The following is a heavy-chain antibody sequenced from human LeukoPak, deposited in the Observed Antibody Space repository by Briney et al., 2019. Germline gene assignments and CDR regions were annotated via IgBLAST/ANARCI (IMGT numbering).Heavy chain of an antibody. CDR3: ARAKAVDRFFDY. D-gene: IGHD6-19*01. CDR2: ISYDGSNK. V-gene: IGHV3-30-3*01. J-gene: IGHJ4*02. Sequence: GGSLRLSCAASGFTFSSYAMHWVRQAPGKGLEWVAVISYDGSNKYYADSVKGRFTISRDNSKNTLYLQMNSLRAGDTAVYYCARAKAVDRFFDYWGQGTLVTVSS. CDR1: GFTFSSYA.